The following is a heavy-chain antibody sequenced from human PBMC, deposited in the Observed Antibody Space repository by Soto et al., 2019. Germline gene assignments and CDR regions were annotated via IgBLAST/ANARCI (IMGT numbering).Heavy chain of an antibody. V-gene: IGHV4-59*01. J-gene: IGHJ6*03. CDR2: IYHSGNT. D-gene: IGHD2-2*01. CDR1: GGSISTYY. CDR3: ARDFGYCSTTSGGHYYYMDV. Sequence: QVQLQESGPGLVKPSETLSLTCTVSGGSISTYYWSWIRQPPGKEVEWIGYIYHSGNTNYNPSLKSRVTISIDTSKNQFSLRLSSVTAADTAVYYCARDFGYCSTTSGGHYYYMDVWGKGTTVTVSS.